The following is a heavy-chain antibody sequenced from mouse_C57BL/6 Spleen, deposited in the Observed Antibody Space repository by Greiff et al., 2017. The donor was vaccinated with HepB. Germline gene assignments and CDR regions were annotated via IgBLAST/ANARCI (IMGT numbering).Heavy chain of an antibody. CDR2: IYPGDGDT. J-gene: IGHJ1*03. CDR1: GYAFSSYW. V-gene: IGHV1-80*01. CDR3: ARIFDYDEDWYFDV. Sequence: VQLQQSGAELVKPGASVKISCKASGYAFSSYWMNWVKQRPGKGLEWIGQIYPGDGDTNYNGKFKGKATLTADKSSSKAYMQLSSLTSEDSAVYFCARIFDYDEDWYFDVWGTGTTVTVSS. D-gene: IGHD2-4*01.